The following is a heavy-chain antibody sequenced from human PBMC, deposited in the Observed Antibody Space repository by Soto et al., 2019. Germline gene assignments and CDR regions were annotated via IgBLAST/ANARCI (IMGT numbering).Heavy chain of an antibody. CDR3: ARDGGCSSSNCYNYYYYGLDV. Sequence: GGSLRLSCAASGFTFSDYYMSWIRQAPGKGLEWVSYISSSSSTIYYAESVKGRFTISRDNAKNSLYLQMNSLRAEDTAVYYCARDGGCSSSNCYNYYYYGLDVWGQGTTVTVYS. D-gene: IGHD2-2*02. CDR1: GFTFSDYY. V-gene: IGHV3-11*01. CDR2: ISSSSSTI. J-gene: IGHJ6*02.